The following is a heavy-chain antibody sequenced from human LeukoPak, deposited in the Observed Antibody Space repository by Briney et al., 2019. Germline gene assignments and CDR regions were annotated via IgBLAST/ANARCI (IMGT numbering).Heavy chain of an antibody. CDR2: IHYSGST. CDR3: ARVRLNSSGYPYFDY. CDR1: GGSISSSSYY. D-gene: IGHD3-22*01. Sequence: SETLSLTCTVSGGSISSSSYYWGWIRQPPGKGLEWIGSIHYSGSTYYNPSLKSRVTISVDTSKNQFSLKLSSVTAADTAVYYCARVRLNSSGYPYFDYWGQGTLVTVSS. J-gene: IGHJ4*02. V-gene: IGHV4-39*07.